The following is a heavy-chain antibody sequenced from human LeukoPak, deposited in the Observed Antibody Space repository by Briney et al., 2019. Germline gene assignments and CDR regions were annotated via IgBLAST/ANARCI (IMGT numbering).Heavy chain of an antibody. CDR3: ATGATIPAGFDF. CDR1: GHSLNEIS. J-gene: IGHJ4*02. D-gene: IGHD5-24*01. V-gene: IGHV1-24*01. CDR2: FDPEDGET. Sequence: ASVKVSCKVSGHSLNEISMYWVRQAPGKGLECMGVFDPEDGETIYAQRFKGRLTLTGDTSTDTVYMDLSSLRPEDTAVYYCATGATIPAGFDFWGQGTLVTASS.